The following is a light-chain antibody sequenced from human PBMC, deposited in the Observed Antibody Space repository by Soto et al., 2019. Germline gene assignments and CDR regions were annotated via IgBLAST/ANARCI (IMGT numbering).Light chain of an antibody. CDR2: GAS. J-gene: IGKJ3*01. CDR3: QKYDRAPFT. CDR1: QGISNC. V-gene: IGKV1-27*01. Sequence: DIQMTQSPSSLSAYLGDRVTITCRASQGISNCLAWYQQKPGRPPKLLLFGASTLQSGVPARFSGSGSGTLFTLTINGLLPEDVATYYCQKYDRAPFTFGPGTKVDFK.